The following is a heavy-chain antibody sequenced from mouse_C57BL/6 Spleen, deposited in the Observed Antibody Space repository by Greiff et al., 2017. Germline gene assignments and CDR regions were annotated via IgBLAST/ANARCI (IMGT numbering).Heavy chain of an antibody. D-gene: IGHD2-3*01. V-gene: IGHV1-80*01. CDR3: ARDCPIDDGYRYAMDY. J-gene: IGHJ4*01. CDR1: GYAFSSYW. Sequence: VQLQQSGAELVKPGASVKISCKASGYAFSSYWMNWVKQRPGKGLEWIGQIYPGDGDTNYNGKFKGKATLTADTSSSTAYMQLSSLTSEDSAVYFCARDCPIDDGYRYAMDYWGQGTSVTVSS. CDR2: IYPGDGDT.